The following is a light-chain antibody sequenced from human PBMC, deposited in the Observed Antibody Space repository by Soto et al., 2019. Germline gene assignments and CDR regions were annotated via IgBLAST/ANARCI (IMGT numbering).Light chain of an antibody. CDR3: QQSFSTPT. J-gene: IGKJ1*01. CDR2: SAS. CDR1: QSIARY. Sequence: DIQMTQSPSSLSASVGDRVTIICRASQSIARYLNWYQQRPGRAPKLLISSASGLQSGVPSRFSGSGSGTDFTLTISSLQPEDFVTYYCQQSFSTPTFGRGTKVEIK. V-gene: IGKV1-39*01.